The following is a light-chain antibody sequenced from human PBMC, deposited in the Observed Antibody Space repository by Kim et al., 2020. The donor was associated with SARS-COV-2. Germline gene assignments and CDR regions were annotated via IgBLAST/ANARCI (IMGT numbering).Light chain of an antibody. CDR2: RNN. V-gene: IGLV1-47*01. CDR3: ASWDASLRGVV. Sequence: GQRVTISCSGSTSNIGTNYVFWYEQLPGTAPKLLISRNNQRPSGVPARFSASKSGTTASLAISGLRSEDEADYYCASWDASLRGVVFGGGTQLTVL. CDR1: TSNIGTNY. J-gene: IGLJ2*01.